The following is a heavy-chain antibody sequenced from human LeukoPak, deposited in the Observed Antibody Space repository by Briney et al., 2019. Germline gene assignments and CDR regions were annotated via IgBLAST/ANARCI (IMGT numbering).Heavy chain of an antibody. CDR2: ISGSGGST. CDR3: AKELVWFGESDDAFDI. V-gene: IGHV3-23*01. Sequence: PGGSLRPSCAASGFTFSSYAMSWVRQAPGKGLEWVSAISGSGGSTYYADSVKGRFTISRDNSKNTLYLQMNSLRAEDTAVYYCAKELVWFGESDDAFDIWGQGTMVTVSS. J-gene: IGHJ3*02. D-gene: IGHD3-10*01. CDR1: GFTFSSYA.